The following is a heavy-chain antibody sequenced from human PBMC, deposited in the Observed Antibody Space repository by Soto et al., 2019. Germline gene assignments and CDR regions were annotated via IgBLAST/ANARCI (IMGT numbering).Heavy chain of an antibody. J-gene: IGHJ4*02. CDR1: GGPISSGYF. V-gene: IGHV4-4*02. CDR3: ARSFGWYAIDY. Sequence: QVLLQESGPGLVQPSGTLSLSCAVSGGPISSGYFWGWVRQPPGKGLEWLGDISHSGTVNYNPSRRRRVTISMDKSKSQFSLKLNSVTAADTAVYYCARSFGWYAIDYWGQGILVIVSS. CDR2: ISHSGTV. D-gene: IGHD6-19*01.